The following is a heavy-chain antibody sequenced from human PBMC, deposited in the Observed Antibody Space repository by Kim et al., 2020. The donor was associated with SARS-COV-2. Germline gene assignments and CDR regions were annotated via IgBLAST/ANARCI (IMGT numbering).Heavy chain of an antibody. D-gene: IGHD6-13*01. V-gene: IGHV4-59*12. J-gene: IGHJ4*01. CDR1: GGSIGGFS. CDR3: ARVGHSGSWSYSFDY. Sequence: SETLSLTCRVSGGSIGGFSWTWIRQPPGKGLEWIGHIHYTGNTIYNPSLKSRLIMSVDRSTNQFSLKLRSVTAADTAVYFCARVGHSGSWSYSFDYWGQG. CDR2: IHYTGNT.